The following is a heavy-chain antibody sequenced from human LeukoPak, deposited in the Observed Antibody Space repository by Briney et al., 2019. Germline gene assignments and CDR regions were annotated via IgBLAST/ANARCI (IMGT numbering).Heavy chain of an antibody. J-gene: IGHJ6*03. D-gene: IGHD5-24*01. Sequence: PSETLSLTCTVSDGSIRGHFWSWIRQPPGKGLEWIGYVYTSGSTNYTPSLKSRVTISIATSKSQFSLKLRSVTAADTAVYYCARHGYNYAYFMDVWGKGTTVTVSS. CDR2: VYTSGST. V-gene: IGHV4-4*09. CDR3: ARHGYNYAYFMDV. CDR1: DGSIRGHF.